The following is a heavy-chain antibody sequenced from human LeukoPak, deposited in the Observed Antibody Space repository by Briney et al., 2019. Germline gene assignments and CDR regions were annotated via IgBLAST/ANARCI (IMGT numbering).Heavy chain of an antibody. CDR1: GFTFSSNW. D-gene: IGHD3-10*01. J-gene: IGHJ4*02. Sequence: GGSLRLSCAASGFTFSSNWRSWPRQPPGKGLEWLANINQDGSEKYSVDSVKGRFIISRDNAKNSLSLQMSILRAEDTAVYYCARVMAGVIGLDYWGQGAPVTVSS. CDR3: ARVMAGVIGLDY. CDR2: INQDGSEK. V-gene: IGHV3-7*01.